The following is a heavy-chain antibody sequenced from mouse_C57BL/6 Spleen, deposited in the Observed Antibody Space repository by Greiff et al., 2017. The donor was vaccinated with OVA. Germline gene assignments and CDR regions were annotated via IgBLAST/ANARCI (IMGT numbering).Heavy chain of an antibody. CDR3: ARGYYGNYLYYAMDY. CDR1: GFTFSSYT. J-gene: IGHJ4*01. V-gene: IGHV5-9*01. Sequence: EVQGVESGGGLVKPGGSLKLSCAASGFTFSSYTMSWVRQTPEKRLEWVATISGGGGNTYYPDSVKGRFTISRDNAKNTLYLQMSSLRSEDTALYYCARGYYGNYLYYAMDYWGQGTSVTVSS. D-gene: IGHD2-1*01. CDR2: ISGGGGNT.